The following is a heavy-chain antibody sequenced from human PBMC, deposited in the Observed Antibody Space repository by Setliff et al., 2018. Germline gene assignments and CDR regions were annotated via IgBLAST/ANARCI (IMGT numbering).Heavy chain of an antibody. CDR2: ISPHTGNT. Sequence: GASVKVSCKTSGYTFNDYGIAWVRQAPGQGLEWMGWISPHTGNTYYTPRLHDRVTLSTDTSTSTAYMELRSLRFDDTAVYYCARDILLVEGVSVTGCWFDPWGQGALVTVSS. CDR1: GYTFNDYG. CDR3: ARDILLVEGVSVTGCWFDP. V-gene: IGHV1-18*01. D-gene: IGHD3-9*01. J-gene: IGHJ5*02.